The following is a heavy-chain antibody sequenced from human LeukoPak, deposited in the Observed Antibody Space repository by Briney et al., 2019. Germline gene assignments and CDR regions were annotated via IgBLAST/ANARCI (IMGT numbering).Heavy chain of an antibody. D-gene: IGHD1-26*01. CDR3: ARGTYSGSYSIYFDF. CDR2: MFYSGTT. V-gene: IGHV4-59*01. Sequence: SETLSLTCTVSGGSIRSYYRGWIRQPPGEGLEWIAYMFYSGTTYYNPSLKSRVTISVDTSKNQFSLRLSSVTAADTAVYFCARGTYSGSYSIYFDFWGQGSLVTVSP. J-gene: IGHJ4*02. CDR1: GGSIRSYY.